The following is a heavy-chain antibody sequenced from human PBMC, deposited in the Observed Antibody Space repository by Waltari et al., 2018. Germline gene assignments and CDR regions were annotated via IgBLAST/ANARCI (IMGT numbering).Heavy chain of an antibody. Sequence: QVQLQQWGAGLLKPSETLSLTCAVYGGSFSGYYWSWLRQPPGEGPEWIGEINHSGSTNYNPSLKSRVTISVDTSKNQFSLKLSSVTAADTAVYYCASVVYATHGPYYYYYYGMDVWGQGTTVTVSS. CDR3: ASVVYATHGPYYYYYYGMDV. V-gene: IGHV4-34*01. CDR1: GGSFSGYY. CDR2: INHSGST. J-gene: IGHJ6*02. D-gene: IGHD2-8*02.